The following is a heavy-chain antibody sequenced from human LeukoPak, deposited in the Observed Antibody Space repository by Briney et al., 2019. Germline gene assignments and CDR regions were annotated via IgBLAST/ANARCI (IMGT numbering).Heavy chain of an antibody. D-gene: IGHD6-13*01. CDR3: GRIPAAGSLKGSFDI. V-gene: IGHV5-51*01. CDR1: GYSFTKFW. Sequence: GESLKISCKGSGYSFTKFWIGWVRQMPGKGLEWMGIIYPGDSDTTYSPSFQGQVTISADKSISTAYLQWSSLKALDSAMYYCGRIPAAGSLKGSFDIWGQGTMVTVSS. J-gene: IGHJ3*02. CDR2: IYPGDSDT.